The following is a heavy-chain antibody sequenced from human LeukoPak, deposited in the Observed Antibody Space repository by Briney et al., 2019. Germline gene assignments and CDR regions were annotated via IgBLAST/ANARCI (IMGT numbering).Heavy chain of an antibody. CDR1: GFTFTSHD. J-gene: IGHJ3*02. CDR2: MNPNSGNT. CDR3: ARAARGAAAADDPFDI. D-gene: IGHD6-13*01. Sequence: ASVKVSCKASGFTFTSHDYNWVRQATGQGLEWMGWMNPNSGNTGYAQKFQGRVTMTRDTSISTAYMELSSLSSEDTAVYYCARAARGAAAADDPFDIWGKGTMVTVSS. V-gene: IGHV1-8*01.